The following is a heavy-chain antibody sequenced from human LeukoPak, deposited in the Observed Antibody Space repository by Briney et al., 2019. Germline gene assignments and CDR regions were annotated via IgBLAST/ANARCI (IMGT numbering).Heavy chain of an antibody. CDR2: ISGSGGST. J-gene: IGHJ4*02. V-gene: IGHV3-23*01. CDR3: ARGRQNYGDYPY. Sequence: PGGSLRLSCVASGFTFSSYAMSWVRQTPGKGLEWVSAISGSGGSTYYADSVKGRFTISRDNFKNTVYLQMNSLRAEDTAVYYCARGRQNYGDYPYWGQGTLVTVSS. CDR1: GFTFSSYA. D-gene: IGHD4-17*01.